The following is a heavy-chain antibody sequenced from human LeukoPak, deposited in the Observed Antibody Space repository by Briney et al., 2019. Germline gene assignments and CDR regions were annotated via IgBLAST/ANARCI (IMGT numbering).Heavy chain of an antibody. D-gene: IGHD5-18*01. CDR2: INPNSGGT. Sequence: ASVKVSCKASGYTFTAYYMYWVRQAPGQGLECMGRINPNSGGTNYAQKFQGRVTMTRDTSVSTAYMELSRLRSDDTAVYYCATSSEGGYSYGSDIDYWGQGTLVTVSS. CDR1: GYTFTAYY. V-gene: IGHV1-2*06. J-gene: IGHJ4*02. CDR3: ATSSEGGYSYGSDIDY.